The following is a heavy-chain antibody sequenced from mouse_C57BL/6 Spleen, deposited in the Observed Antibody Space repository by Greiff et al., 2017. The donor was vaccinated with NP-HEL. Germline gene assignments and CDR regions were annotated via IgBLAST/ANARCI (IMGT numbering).Heavy chain of an antibody. CDR1: GYAFSSYW. J-gene: IGHJ1*03. D-gene: IGHD2-4*01. CDR3: ARRKNYDGRYFDV. CDR2: IYPGDGDT. V-gene: IGHV1-80*01. Sequence: QVQLQQSGAELVKPGASVKISCKASGYAFSSYWMNWVKQRPGKGLEWIGQIYPGDGDTNYNGKFKGKATLTADKSSSTAYMQLSSLTSEDSAVYFCARRKNYDGRYFDVWGTGTTVTVSS.